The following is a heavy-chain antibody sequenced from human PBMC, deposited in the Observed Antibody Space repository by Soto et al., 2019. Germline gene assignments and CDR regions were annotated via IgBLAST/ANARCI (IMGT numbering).Heavy chain of an antibody. CDR3: ARVERGTATTVVDAFDI. J-gene: IGHJ3*02. D-gene: IGHD1-1*01. CDR2: MSHSGGT. CDR1: GGFVSSGSYY. V-gene: IGHV4-34*01. Sequence: QVQLQQWGAGLLKPSETLSLTCAVYGGFVSSGSYYWSWIRQPPGKGLEWIGEMSHSGGTHFNPSLNSPVPISVDTSKNQFSLKMSSVTAADTALYYCARVERGTATTVVDAFDIWGPGTMVTVSS.